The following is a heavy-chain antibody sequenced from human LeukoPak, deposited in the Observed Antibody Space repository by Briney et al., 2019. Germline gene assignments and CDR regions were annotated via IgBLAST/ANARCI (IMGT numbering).Heavy chain of an antibody. CDR3: AKLGRGHYYYYYYMDV. D-gene: IGHD3-10*01. V-gene: IGHV3-23*01. CDR2: ISGSGGDT. J-gene: IGHJ6*03. Sequence: GGSLRLSCAASGFTFSSYPMSWVRQAPGKGLEWVSAISGSGGDTYYADSVKGRFTISRDNSKNTLDLQMNSLRAEDTAVYYCAKLGRGHYYYYYYMDVWGKGTTVTVSS. CDR1: GFTFSSYP.